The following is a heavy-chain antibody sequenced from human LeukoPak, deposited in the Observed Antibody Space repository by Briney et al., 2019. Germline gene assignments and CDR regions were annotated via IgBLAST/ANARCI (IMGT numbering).Heavy chain of an antibody. V-gene: IGHV1-8*01. Sequence: GASVKVSCKVSGYTFTSSNINWVRQAPRQGLEWMGWMNPSSGNTAYAQRFQGRVTMTRDTSTNTAFLQLTSLRSEDTAVYYCARGLDVERSSAWSWGPKKFYYNVMDVWGQGTTVTVSS. CDR3: ARGLDVERSSAWSWGPKKFYYNVMDV. J-gene: IGHJ6*02. CDR1: GYTFTSSN. CDR2: MNPSSGNT. D-gene: IGHD3-9*01.